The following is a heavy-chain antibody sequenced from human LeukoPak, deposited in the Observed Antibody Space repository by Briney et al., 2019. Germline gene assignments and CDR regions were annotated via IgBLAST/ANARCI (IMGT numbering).Heavy chain of an antibody. CDR3: AKLLGYCSGGGCYFEYFQH. CDR1: GFTFSSYV. CDR2: ISGSGDST. V-gene: IGHV3-23*01. Sequence: GGSLRLSGAASGFTFSSYVMSWVRQAPGKGLDWVSTISGSGDSTYYADSVKGRFTISRDNSKNTLYLQMNSLRAEDTAVYYCAKLLGYCSGGGCYFEYFQHWGQGTLVTVSS. J-gene: IGHJ1*01. D-gene: IGHD2-15*01.